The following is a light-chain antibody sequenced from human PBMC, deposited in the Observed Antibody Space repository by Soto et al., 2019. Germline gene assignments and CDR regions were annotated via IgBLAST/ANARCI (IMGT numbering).Light chain of an antibody. V-gene: IGLV2-14*01. J-gene: IGLJ3*02. CDR3: SSYTTVPSKQGV. CDR1: SSDLGGLNY. CDR2: KVD. Sequence: QSVLTQPASVSGSPGQSITIPCSGRSSDLGGLNYVSWYQQHPGKVPKLIIYKVDNRPSGISDRFSASKSGNTASLTISGLQAEDDAHYYCSSYTTVPSKQGVFAGGTKLTVL.